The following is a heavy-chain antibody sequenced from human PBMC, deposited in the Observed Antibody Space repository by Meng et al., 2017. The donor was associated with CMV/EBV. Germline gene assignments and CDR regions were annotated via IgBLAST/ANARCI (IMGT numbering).Heavy chain of an antibody. V-gene: IGHV1-18*01. CDR1: GYTFTSYG. J-gene: IGHJ6*02. CDR3: ARSVPAAMEYSSSPGNYYGMDV. Sequence: ASVKVSCKASGYTFTSYGISWVRQAPGQGLEWMGWISAYNGNTNYAQKLQGRVTMTKDTSTSTAYMELRSLRSDDTAVYYCARSVPAAMEYSSSPGNYYGMDVWGQGTTVTVSS. D-gene: IGHD2-2*01. CDR2: ISAYNGNT.